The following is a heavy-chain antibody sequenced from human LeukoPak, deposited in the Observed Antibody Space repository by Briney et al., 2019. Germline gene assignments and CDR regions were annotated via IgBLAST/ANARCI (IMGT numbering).Heavy chain of an antibody. CDR3: ARDFGPYGMDV. J-gene: IGHJ6*02. D-gene: IGHD3-16*01. CDR1: GFSFSSSW. Sequence: GGSLRLSCAASGFSFSSSWMHWVRQAPGTGLVWVSRINSDGSTTNYADSVKGRFTISRDNAMSTLYLQMNSLRAEDTAVYYCARDFGPYGMDVWGQGTTVTVTS. V-gene: IGHV3-74*01. CDR2: INSDGSTT.